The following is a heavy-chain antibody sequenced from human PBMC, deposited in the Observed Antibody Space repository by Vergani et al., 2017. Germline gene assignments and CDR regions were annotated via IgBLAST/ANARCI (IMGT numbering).Heavy chain of an antibody. CDR3: ARRGWGCDSNPCYAGDYFDP. CDR2: VDPEDGDR. D-gene: IGHD2-2*01. V-gene: IGHV1-69-2*01. CDR1: GYTFTDYY. Sequence: EVRLVQSAAEVKRPGATVKISCKVFGYTFTDYYIHWVQQAPGKGLEWMGLVDPEDGDRIYSDRFQGRVTITADKSTDTVYMELRSLRPEDTAVYYCARRGWGCDSNPCYAGDYFDPWGQGTLVTVSS. J-gene: IGHJ5*02.